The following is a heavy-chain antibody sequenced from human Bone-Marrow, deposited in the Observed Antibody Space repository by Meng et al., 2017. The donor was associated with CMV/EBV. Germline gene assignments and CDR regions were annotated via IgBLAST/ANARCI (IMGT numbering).Heavy chain of an antibody. CDR1: GFTFSSYE. D-gene: IGHD2-2*01. CDR3: ARDADIVVVPAYFDY. CDR2: ISSSSSYI. V-gene: IGHV3-21*01. Sequence: GESLKISCAASGFTFSSYEMNWVRQAPGKGLEWVSSISSSSSYIYYADSVKGRFTISRDNAKNSLYLQMSSLRAEDTAVYYCARDADIVVVPAYFDYWGQGKLVTVSS. J-gene: IGHJ4*02.